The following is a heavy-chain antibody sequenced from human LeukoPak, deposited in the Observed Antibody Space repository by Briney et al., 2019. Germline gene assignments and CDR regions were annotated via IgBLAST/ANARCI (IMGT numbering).Heavy chain of an antibody. J-gene: IGHJ4*02. CDR1: GGSISSGGYY. CDR2: IYHSGST. D-gene: IGHD4-23*01. CDR3: ASTVVGYFDY. Sequence: SETLSLTCTVSGGSISSGGYYWSWIRQHPGKGLEWIGYIYHSGSTYYNPSLKSRVTISVDTSKNQFSLKLSSVTAADTAVYYCASTVVGYFDYWGQGTLVTVSS. V-gene: IGHV4-31*03.